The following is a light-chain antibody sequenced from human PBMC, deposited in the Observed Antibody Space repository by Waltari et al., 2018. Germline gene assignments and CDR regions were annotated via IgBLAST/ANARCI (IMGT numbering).Light chain of an antibody. Sequence: QSVLTQPASASGTPGQRVTISCSGSPSNIGSNGGNWYPPVPGTAPKLLIHNNNQRPSGVPDRFSGSKSGTSASLAISGLQSEDEADYYCATWDDNLKGLFGGGTRLTVL. CDR1: PSNIGSNG. V-gene: IGLV1-44*01. CDR3: ATWDDNLKGL. CDR2: NNN. J-gene: IGLJ3*02.